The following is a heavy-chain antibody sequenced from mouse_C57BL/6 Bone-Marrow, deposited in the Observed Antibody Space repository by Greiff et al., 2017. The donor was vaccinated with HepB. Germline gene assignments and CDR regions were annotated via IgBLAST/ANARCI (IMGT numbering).Heavy chain of an antibody. CDR1: GYTFTSYW. J-gene: IGHJ1*03. Sequence: QVQLQQPGAELVKPGASVKLSCKASGYTFTSYWMHWVKQRPGQGLEWIGMIHPNSGSTNYNEKFKSKATLTVDKSSSTAYMQLSSLTSEDSAVYYCARLRALLRYHNWYFDVWGTGTTVTVSS. CDR2: IHPNSGST. V-gene: IGHV1-64*01. D-gene: IGHD1-1*01. CDR3: ARLRALLRYHNWYFDV.